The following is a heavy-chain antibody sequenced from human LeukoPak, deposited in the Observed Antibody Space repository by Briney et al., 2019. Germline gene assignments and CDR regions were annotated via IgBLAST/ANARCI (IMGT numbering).Heavy chain of an antibody. Sequence: GGSLRLSCAASGFTFSSYEMNWVRQAPGKGLEWVSYISSSGSTIYYADSVKGRFTISRDNAKNSLYLQMNSLRAEDTAVYYCAASMTTVLNWGPGTLGTVSS. J-gene: IGHJ4*02. CDR3: AASMTTVLN. CDR2: ISSSGSTI. D-gene: IGHD4-23*01. CDR1: GFTFSSYE. V-gene: IGHV3-48*03.